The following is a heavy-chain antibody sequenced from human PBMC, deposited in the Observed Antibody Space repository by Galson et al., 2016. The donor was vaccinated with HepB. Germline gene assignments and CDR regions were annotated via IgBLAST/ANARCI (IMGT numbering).Heavy chain of an antibody. CDR2: ISSSSSTI. CDR1: GCTFSSYS. Sequence: SLRLSCAAAGCTFSSYSMNWVRQAPGKGLVWVSYISSSSSTISYAHSATGRFTISRDNAKNSLYLQMNSLRDEDTAVYYCARRGIYCSSTSCYADYWGQGTLVTVSS. J-gene: IGHJ4*02. CDR3: ARRGIYCSSTSCYADY. V-gene: IGHV3-48*02. D-gene: IGHD2-2*01.